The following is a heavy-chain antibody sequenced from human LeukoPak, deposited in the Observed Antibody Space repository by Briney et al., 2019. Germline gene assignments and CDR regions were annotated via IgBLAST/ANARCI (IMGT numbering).Heavy chain of an antibody. D-gene: IGHD6-13*01. J-gene: IGHJ4*02. CDR3: ARAIAGYSSSWYDY. CDR2: FDPEDGET. V-gene: IGHV1-24*01. Sequence: ASVKVSCKVSGYTLTELSMHWVRQAPGKGLEWMGGFDPEDGETIYAQKFQGRVTMTTDTSTSTAYMELRSLRSDDTAVYYCARAIAGYSSSWYDYWGQGTLVTVSS. CDR1: GYTLTELS.